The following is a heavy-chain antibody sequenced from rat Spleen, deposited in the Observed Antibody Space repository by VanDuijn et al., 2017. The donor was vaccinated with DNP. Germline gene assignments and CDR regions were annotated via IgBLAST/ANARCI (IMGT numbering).Heavy chain of an antibody. V-gene: IGHV5-7*01. Sequence: DVQLVASGGGSVQPGRSMKLSCAASGFTFSNSDMAWVRQGPNKGLEWVATITYDVRNTFYRESVKGRFTISRDNAKSTLDLQMDSLRSEDTATYYCSTALGDYWGQGVMVTVSS. CDR2: ITYDVRNT. J-gene: IGHJ2*01. CDR3: STALGDY. D-gene: IGHD5-1*01. CDR1: GFTFSNSD.